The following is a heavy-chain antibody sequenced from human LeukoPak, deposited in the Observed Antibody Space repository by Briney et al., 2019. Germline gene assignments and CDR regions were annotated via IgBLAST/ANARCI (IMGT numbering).Heavy chain of an antibody. J-gene: IGHJ4*02. CDR3: ARTSPPRYYFDY. V-gene: IGHV3-21*01. CDR1: GFTFSSYS. Sequence: GGSLRLSCAASGFTFSSYSMNWVRQAPGKGLEWVSSISSSSSYIYYADSVKGRFTISRDNAKNSLYLQMNSLRAEDTAVYYCARTSPPRYYFDYWGQGTLVTVSS. CDR2: ISSSSSYI.